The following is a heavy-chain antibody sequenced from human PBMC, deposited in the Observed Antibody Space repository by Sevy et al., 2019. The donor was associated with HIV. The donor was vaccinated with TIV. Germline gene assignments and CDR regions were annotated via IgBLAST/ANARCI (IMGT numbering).Heavy chain of an antibody. Sequence: GESLKISCKGSGYTFSNYWIGWVRQMPGKGLEWMGIIYPGDSDTRYSPSFQGQVTIPSHKSISTAYLQWSSLKASDTAMYYCARRGYYDSSGYYTYGMDVWGQGTTVTVSS. CDR2: IYPGDSDT. J-gene: IGHJ6*02. CDR3: ARRGYYDSSGYYTYGMDV. V-gene: IGHV5-51*01. CDR1: GYTFSNYW. D-gene: IGHD3-22*01.